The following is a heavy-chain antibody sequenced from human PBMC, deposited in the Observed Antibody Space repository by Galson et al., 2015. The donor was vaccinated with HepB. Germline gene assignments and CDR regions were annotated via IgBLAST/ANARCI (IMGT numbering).Heavy chain of an antibody. Sequence: SLRLSCAASGFTFSNYWMHWVRQAPGRGLMWVSRISTDGSDTGYVNSVKGRFTISRDNAKSMLFLQMNSLRVEDTAVYYCTRDGWGDSGFWGQGTLVTVSS. J-gene: IGHJ4*02. V-gene: IGHV3-74*01. D-gene: IGHD2-21*02. CDR2: ISTDGSDT. CDR3: TRDGWGDSGF. CDR1: GFTFSNYW.